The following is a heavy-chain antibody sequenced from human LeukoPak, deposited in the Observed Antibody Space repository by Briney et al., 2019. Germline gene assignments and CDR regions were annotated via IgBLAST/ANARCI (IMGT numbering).Heavy chain of an antibody. CDR1: GFTFSNYA. Sequence: PGGSLRLSCAASGFTFSNYAMSWVRQSPGKGLEWVSGISGSGDYTYYADSVKGRFTISRDNSKNTLYLQMNSLRAEDTAVYYCAKGYGSGSPGAFDIWGQGTMVTVSS. D-gene: IGHD3-10*01. CDR2: ISGSGDYT. V-gene: IGHV3-23*01. J-gene: IGHJ3*02. CDR3: AKGYGSGSPGAFDI.